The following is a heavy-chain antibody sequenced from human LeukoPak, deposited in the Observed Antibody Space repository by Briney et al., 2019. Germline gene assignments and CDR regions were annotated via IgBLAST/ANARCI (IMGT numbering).Heavy chain of an antibody. CDR1: GYTFTGHY. V-gene: IGHV1-2*02. Sequence: GASVKVSCKASGYTFTGHYIHWVRQAPGQGLEWMGWINPNSGGTNSAQRFQGRVIMTRDTSISTAYMELSSLRSDDTAVYYCARLSLYYFDYWGQGTLVTVSS. J-gene: IGHJ4*02. CDR3: ARLSLYYFDY. CDR2: INPNSGGT.